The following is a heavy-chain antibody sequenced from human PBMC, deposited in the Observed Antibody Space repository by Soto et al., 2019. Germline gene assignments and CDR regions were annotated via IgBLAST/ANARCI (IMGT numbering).Heavy chain of an antibody. CDR1: GGSISDDTYY. D-gene: IGHD2-2*01. J-gene: IGHJ5*02. CDR2: IYYSGTS. Sequence: QLQLQESGPGLVKPSETLSLTCTVSGGSISDDTYYWGWIRQPPGKGREWLGSIYYSGTSSYNPSLKSRVTMSADTSKEQLSLRLRSVTAADTAVYYCARLHCDSPNCVPLDPWGQGTLVIVSS. V-gene: IGHV4-39*01. CDR3: ARLHCDSPNCVPLDP.